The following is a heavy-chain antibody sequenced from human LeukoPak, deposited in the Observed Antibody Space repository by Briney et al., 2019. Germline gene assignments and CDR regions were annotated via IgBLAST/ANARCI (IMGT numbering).Heavy chain of an antibody. CDR3: ACGARWGNFDY. D-gene: IGHD3-16*01. Sequence: GGSLRLSCAASGFTFSSYEMNWVRQAPGEGLEWVSYISSSGSTIYYADSVKGRFTISRDNAKNSLYLQMNSLRAEDTAVYYCACGARWGNFDYWGQGTLVTVSS. V-gene: IGHV3-48*03. J-gene: IGHJ4*02. CDR2: ISSSGSTI. CDR1: GFTFSSYE.